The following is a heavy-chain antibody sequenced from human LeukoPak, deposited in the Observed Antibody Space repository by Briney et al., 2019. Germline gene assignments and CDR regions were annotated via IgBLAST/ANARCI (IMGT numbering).Heavy chain of an antibody. CDR1: GFTVSSYY. J-gene: IGHJ6*03. Sequence: GGSLRLSCAASGFTVSSYYMSWVRQAPGKGLEWVSVIYSGGSTNYADCVKGRFTISRDNAKNTLYLQMNSLRVEGTAVYYCARGPIVVGTYYYMDVWGKGTTVTVSS. D-gene: IGHD2-2*01. V-gene: IGHV3-53*01. CDR2: IYSGGST. CDR3: ARGPIVVGTYYYMDV.